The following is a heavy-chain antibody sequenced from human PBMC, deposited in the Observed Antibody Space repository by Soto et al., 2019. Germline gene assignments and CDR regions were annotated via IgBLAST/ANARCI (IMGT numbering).Heavy chain of an antibody. D-gene: IGHD6-19*01. V-gene: IGHV3-30*18. J-gene: IGHJ4*02. CDR2: ISYDGSNK. Sequence: GSLRLSCAASGFTFGSYGMHWVRQAPGKGLEWVAVISYDGSNKYYADSVKGRFTISRDNSKNTLYLQMNSLRAEDTAVYYCAKDRGSGWSYFDYWGQGTLVTVSS. CDR1: GFTFGSYG. CDR3: AKDRGSGWSYFDY.